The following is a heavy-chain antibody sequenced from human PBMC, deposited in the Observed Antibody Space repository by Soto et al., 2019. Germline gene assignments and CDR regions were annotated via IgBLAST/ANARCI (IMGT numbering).Heavy chain of an antibody. CDR1: GGSISSGGYY. V-gene: IGHV4-31*03. J-gene: IGHJ4*02. CDR3: ASTLCSGGSCYHRAGAYYFDY. Sequence: QVQLQESGPGLVKPSQTLSLTCTVSGGSISSGGYYWSWIRQHPGKGLEWIGYIYYSGSTYYNPSLKSRVTISVDTSKNQFSLKLSSVTAADTAVYYCASTLCSGGSCYHRAGAYYFDYWGQGTLVTVSS. D-gene: IGHD2-15*01. CDR2: IYYSGST.